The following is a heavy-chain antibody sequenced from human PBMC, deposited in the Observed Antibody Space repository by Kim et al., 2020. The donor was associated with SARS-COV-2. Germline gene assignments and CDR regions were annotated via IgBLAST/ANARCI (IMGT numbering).Heavy chain of an antibody. D-gene: IGHD3-10*01. CDR2: ISYDGSNK. Sequence: GGSLRLSCAASGFTFSSYGMHWVRQAPGKGLEWVAVISYDGSNKYYADSVKGRFTISRDNSKNTLYLQMNSLRAEDTAVYYCAEDSVIGWFGEGYGMDVWGQGNTVTVSS. CDR3: AEDSVIGWFGEGYGMDV. V-gene: IGHV3-30*18. J-gene: IGHJ6*02. CDR1: GFTFSSYG.